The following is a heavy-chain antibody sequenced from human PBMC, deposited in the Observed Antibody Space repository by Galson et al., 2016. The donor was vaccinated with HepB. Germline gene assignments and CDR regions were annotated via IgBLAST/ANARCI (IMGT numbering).Heavy chain of an antibody. CDR1: GYSFNSYA. V-gene: IGHV1-3*01. CDR3: ARGDYDILTGYYVASFDV. D-gene: IGHD3-9*01. J-gene: IGHJ3*01. Sequence: SVKVSCKGSGYSFNSYALHWVRQAPGQRLEWVGWINAGNGNTRSSPKFQGRVTITSDTSPSTVHIELSSLRPEDTAIYYCARGDYDILTGYYVASFDVWGQGTMVTVSS. CDR2: INAGNGNT.